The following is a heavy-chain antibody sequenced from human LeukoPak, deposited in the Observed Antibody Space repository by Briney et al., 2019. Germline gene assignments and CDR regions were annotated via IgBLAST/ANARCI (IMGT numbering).Heavy chain of an antibody. J-gene: IGHJ6*03. CDR2: MNPNSGNT. CDR1: GYTFTSYD. CDR3: AREVRRVYDFWSGYRRRGMDV. V-gene: IGHV1-8*01. Sequence: APVKVSCKASGYTFTSYDINWVRQATGQGLEWMGWMNPNSGNTGYAQKFQGRVTMTRNTSISTAYMELSSLRSEDTAVYYCAREVRRVYDFWSGYRRRGMDVWGKGTTVTVSS. D-gene: IGHD3-3*01.